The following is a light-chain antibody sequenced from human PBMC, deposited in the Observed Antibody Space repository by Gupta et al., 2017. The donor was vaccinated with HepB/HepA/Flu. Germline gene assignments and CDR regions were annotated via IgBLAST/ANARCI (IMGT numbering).Light chain of an antibody. CDR2: KAS. CDR3: QQYNSLSWT. J-gene: IGKJ1*01. CDR1: QSISSW. V-gene: IGKV1-5*03. Sequence: DIQMTQSPSTLSASVGDGVTITCRASQSISSWLAWYQQKPGKAPKLLIYKASSLESGVPSRFSGSGSGTEFTLTISSLQPDDVATYYCQQYNSLSWTFGQGTKVEIK.